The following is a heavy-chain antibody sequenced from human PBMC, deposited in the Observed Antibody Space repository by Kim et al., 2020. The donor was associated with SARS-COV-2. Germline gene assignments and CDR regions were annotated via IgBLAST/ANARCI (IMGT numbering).Heavy chain of an antibody. D-gene: IGHD2-2*01. V-gene: IGHV3-33*01. CDR3: ARGRVGGYCSSTSCYYYYDMDV. Sequence: GGSLRLSCAASGFTFSSYGMHWVRQAPGKGLEWVAVIWYDGSNKYYADSVKGRFTISRDNSKNTLYLQMNSLRAEDTAVYYCARGRVGGYCSSTSCYYYYDMDVWGQGTKVTVSS. J-gene: IGHJ6*02. CDR2: IWYDGSNK. CDR1: GFTFSSYG.